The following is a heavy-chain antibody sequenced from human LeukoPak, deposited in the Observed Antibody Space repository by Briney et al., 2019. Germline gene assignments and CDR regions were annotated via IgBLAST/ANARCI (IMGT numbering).Heavy chain of an antibody. CDR1: GDSINSLDL. Sequence: SGTLSLTRTVSGDSINSLDLWSWVRQPPGKGLEWIGEMYLSGTTHSNPSVKSRVTISIDKSKNQLFLNLSSVTAADTAVYYCAGLVGRYSSGLYYYYFDYWGQGTLVTVSS. J-gene: IGHJ4*02. CDR2: MYLSGTT. V-gene: IGHV4-4*02. D-gene: IGHD3-22*01. CDR3: AGLVGRYSSGLYYYYFDY.